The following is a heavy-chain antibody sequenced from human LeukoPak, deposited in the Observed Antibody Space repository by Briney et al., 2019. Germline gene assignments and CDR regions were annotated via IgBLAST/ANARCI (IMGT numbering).Heavy chain of an antibody. CDR1: GYTLTELS. Sequence: PGASVKVSCKVSGYTLTELSMHWVRQAPGKGLEWMGGFDPEDGETIYAQKFQGRVTMTEDTSTDTAYMELSSLRSEDTAVYYCAXXLNLRGYSSSWTDFDYWGQGTLVTVSS. CDR3: AXXLNLRGYSSSWTDFDY. V-gene: IGHV1-24*01. CDR2: FDPEDGET. D-gene: IGHD6-13*01. J-gene: IGHJ4*02.